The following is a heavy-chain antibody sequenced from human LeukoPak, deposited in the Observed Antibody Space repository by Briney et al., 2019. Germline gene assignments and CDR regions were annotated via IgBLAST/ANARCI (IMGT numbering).Heavy chain of an antibody. V-gene: IGHV3-30*18. D-gene: IGHD2-2*01. CDR3: AKDPRTKYCSSTSCYGRGSYYYGMDV. CDR1: GFTFSSYG. CDR2: ISYDGSNK. Sequence: PGGSLRLSCAASGFTFSSYGMHWVRQAPGKGLEWVAVISYDGSNKYYADSVKGRFTISRDNSKNTLYLQMNSLRAEDTAVYYCAKDPRTKYCSSTSCYGRGSYYYGMDVWGKGTTVTVSS. J-gene: IGHJ6*04.